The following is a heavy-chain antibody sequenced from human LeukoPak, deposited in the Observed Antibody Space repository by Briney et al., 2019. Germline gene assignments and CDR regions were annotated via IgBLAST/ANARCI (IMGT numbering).Heavy chain of an antibody. CDR1: GVSISSGSNY. CDR2: IYSSGST. D-gene: IGHD1-26*01. V-gene: IGHV4-39*07. CDR3: ARGDGGSYWFDP. J-gene: IGHJ5*02. Sequence: SETLSLTCSVSGVSISSGSNYWGWIRQPPGKTLEWIGSIYSSGSTHYNPSLKSRVIILIDTSKNQFSLKLSSVTAADTAVYYCARGDGGSYWFDPWGQGTLVTVSS.